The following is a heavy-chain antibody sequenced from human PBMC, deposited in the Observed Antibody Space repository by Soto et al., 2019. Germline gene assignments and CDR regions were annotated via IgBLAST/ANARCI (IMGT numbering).Heavy chain of an antibody. CDR3: AKDLQGVYADYFDY. CDR2: ISGSGGTT. CDR1: GFTFSTYA. J-gene: IGHJ4*02. V-gene: IGHV3-23*01. D-gene: IGHD3-16*01. Sequence: EVQLLESGGGLVQPGGSLRLSCAASGFTFSTYAMTWVRQAPGEGLEWVSTISGSGGTTYYVDSVKGRFTISRDNSKNTLYLQMSSLRAEDTAVYYCAKDLQGVYADYFDYWGQGTLVTVSS.